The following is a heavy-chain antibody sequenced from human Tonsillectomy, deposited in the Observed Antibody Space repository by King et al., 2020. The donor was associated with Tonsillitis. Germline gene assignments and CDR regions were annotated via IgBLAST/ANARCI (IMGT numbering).Heavy chain of an antibody. V-gene: IGHV3-7*01. CDR3: ARDQGAGFYYGMDV. CDR2: IKEDGSEK. Sequence: VQLVESGGGLVQPGGSLRLSCAASGFTFSSYWMTWVRQAPGKGLEWVANIKEDGSEKYYVDSVKGRFTISRDNAKNSLYLQMNSLRAEDTAVYYCARDQGAGFYYGMDVWGQGTTVTVSS. CDR1: GFTFSSYW. D-gene: IGHD4/OR15-4a*01. J-gene: IGHJ6*02.